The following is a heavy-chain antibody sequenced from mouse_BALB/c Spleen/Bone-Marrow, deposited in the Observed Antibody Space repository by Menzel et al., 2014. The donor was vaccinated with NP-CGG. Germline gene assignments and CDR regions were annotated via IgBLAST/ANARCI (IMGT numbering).Heavy chain of an antibody. CDR3: ARWDNHYAMDY. V-gene: IGHV5-6-5*01. CDR1: GFTFSTYV. Sequence: EVKLVESGGGLEKPGGSLKLSCAASGFTFSTYVMSWVRQTPEKRLEWVASISTSGSTYYPDSVRGRFTISRDNARNILYLQMTSLRSEDTATYYCARWDNHYAMDYWGQGTSVIVSS. D-gene: IGHD4-1*01. CDR2: ISTSGST. J-gene: IGHJ4*01.